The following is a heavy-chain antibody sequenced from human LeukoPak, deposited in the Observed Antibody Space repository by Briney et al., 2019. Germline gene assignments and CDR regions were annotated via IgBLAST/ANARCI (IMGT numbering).Heavy chain of an antibody. CDR2: IWYDGSNK. J-gene: IGHJ4*02. V-gene: IGHV3-33*01. CDR3: ATVRGSSGTYCIDY. CDR1: GFTFSNYG. Sequence: GGSLRLSCAASGFTFSNYGMHWVLQAPGKGLEWVAIIWYDGSNKYYADSVKGRFTISRDNSKNTLYLQMNSLRVEDTAIYYCATVRGSSGTYCIDYWGQGTLVTVSS. D-gene: IGHD3-10*01.